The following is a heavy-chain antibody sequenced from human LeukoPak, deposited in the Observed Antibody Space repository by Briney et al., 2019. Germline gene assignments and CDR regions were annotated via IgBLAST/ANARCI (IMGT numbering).Heavy chain of an antibody. CDR2: IIPIFGTA. CDR1: GGTFSSYA. D-gene: IGHD6-19*01. CDR3: ARGRSSSGWYSYMFDY. V-gene: IGHV1-69*13. J-gene: IGHJ4*02. Sequence: PWVSVKVSCKASGGTFSSYAISWVRQAPGQGLEWMGGIIPIFGTANYAQKFQGRVTITADESTSTAYMELSSLRSEDTAVYYCARGRSSSGWYSYMFDYWGQGTLVTVSS.